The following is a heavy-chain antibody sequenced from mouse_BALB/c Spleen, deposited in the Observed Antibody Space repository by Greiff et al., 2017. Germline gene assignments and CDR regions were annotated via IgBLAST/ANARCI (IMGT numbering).Heavy chain of an antibody. V-gene: IGHV14-3*02. CDR2: IDPANGNT. Sequence: EVKLVESGAELVKPGASVKLSCTASGFNIKDTYMHWVKQRPEQGLEWIGRIDPANGNTKYDPKFQGKATITADTSSNTAYLQLSSLTSEDTAVYYCAITTTGYAMDYWGQGTSVTVSS. J-gene: IGHJ4*01. CDR1: GFNIKDTY. CDR3: AITTTGYAMDY. D-gene: IGHD2-4*01.